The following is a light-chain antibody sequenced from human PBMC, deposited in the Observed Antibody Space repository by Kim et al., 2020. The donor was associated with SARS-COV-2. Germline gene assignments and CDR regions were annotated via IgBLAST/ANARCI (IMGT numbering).Light chain of an antibody. CDR2: GAP. CDR3: QQYNNWPGFT. CDR1: QSVSSN. J-gene: IGKJ3*01. Sequence: SPGERAPLSGRASQSVSSNLAWYEQKPGQAPRLLIYGAPTRATGIPARFSGSGSGTEFTLTISSLQSEDFAVYYCQQYNNWPGFTVGPGTKVDIK. V-gene: IGKV3-15*01.